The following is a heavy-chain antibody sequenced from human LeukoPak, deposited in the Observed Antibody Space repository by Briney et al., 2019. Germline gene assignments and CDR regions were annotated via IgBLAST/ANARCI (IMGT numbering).Heavy chain of an antibody. J-gene: IGHJ4*02. CDR2: IYSGGAT. Sequence: PGGSLRLSCAASGFTVSSNYMSWVRQAPGKGLEWVSVIYSGGATYYADSVKGRFTISRDNSMNTLYLQMNSLKAEDTAVYYCARGSSAWFGSDWGQGTLVTVSS. CDR3: ARGSSAWFGSD. CDR1: GFTVSSNY. D-gene: IGHD3-10*01. V-gene: IGHV3-53*01.